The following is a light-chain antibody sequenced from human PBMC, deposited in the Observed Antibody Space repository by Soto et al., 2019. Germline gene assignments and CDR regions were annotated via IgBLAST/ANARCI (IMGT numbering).Light chain of an antibody. CDR2: DTS. V-gene: IGKV3-20*01. CDR3: KQYGTSELI. Sequence: EIVLTQSPGTLSLSPGERATLSCRASQSLTNSFIAWYQQKPGQAPRLLIYDTSSRATGIPDRFSGSGSGTDFTLTISRLEPEDFAVFFCKQYGTSELIFGQGTRLEIK. CDR1: QSLTNSF. J-gene: IGKJ5*01.